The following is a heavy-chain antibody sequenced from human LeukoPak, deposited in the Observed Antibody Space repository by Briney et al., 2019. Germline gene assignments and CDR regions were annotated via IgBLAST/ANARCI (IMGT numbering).Heavy chain of an antibody. J-gene: IGHJ4*02. D-gene: IGHD3-9*01. CDR1: GGSISSGSYY. CDR3: ATLNDILTGYRYFDY. V-gene: IGHV4-61*01. Sequence: PSQTLSLTCTVSGGSISSGSYYWSWIRQPPGKGLEWIGYIYYSGSTNYNPSLKSRVTISVDTSKNQFSLKLSSVTAADTAVYYCATLNDILTGYRYFDYWGQGTLVTVSS. CDR2: IYYSGST.